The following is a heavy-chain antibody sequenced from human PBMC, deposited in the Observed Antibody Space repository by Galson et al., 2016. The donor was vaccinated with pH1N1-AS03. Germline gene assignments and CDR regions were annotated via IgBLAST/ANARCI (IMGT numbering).Heavy chain of an antibody. J-gene: IGHJ5*02. D-gene: IGHD6-13*01. Sequence: SGAEVNKPGESLKISCKGSGYTFSNYWIVWVRQMPGKGLEWMGIIYPVDSARYSPSFQGQVTISADKSLSTAYLQWSSLKASDTGIYYCAKRDYNSSYLLPYNWLDPWGQGTLVTVSS. CDR1: GYTFSNYW. V-gene: IGHV5-51*01. CDR3: AKRDYNSSYLLPYNWLDP. CDR2: IYPVDSA.